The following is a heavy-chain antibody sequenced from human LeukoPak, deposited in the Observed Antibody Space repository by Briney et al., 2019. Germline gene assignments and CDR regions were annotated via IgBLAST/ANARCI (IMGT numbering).Heavy chain of an antibody. Sequence: PSETLSLTCAVYGGSFSGYYWSWIRQPPGKGLEWIGEINHSGSTNYNPSLKSRVTISVDTSKNQFTLKLSPVTAADTAVYYCARGRVTPGAFDVWGQGTMVTVSS. CDR3: ARGRVTPGAFDV. CDR2: INHSGST. CDR1: GGSFSGYY. V-gene: IGHV4-34*01. D-gene: IGHD2-21*02. J-gene: IGHJ3*01.